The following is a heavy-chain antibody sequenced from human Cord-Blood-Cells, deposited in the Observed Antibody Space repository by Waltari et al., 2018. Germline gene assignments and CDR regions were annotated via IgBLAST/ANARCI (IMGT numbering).Heavy chain of an antibody. Sequence: QVQLQESGPGLVKPSETLSLTCTVSGYSISSGSYWGWIRQLPGKGLEWIGSIYHSGSTYYNPSLKSRVTISVDTSKNQFSLKLSSVTAADTAVYYCARAASVYDFWSGYYDYWGQGTLVTVSS. CDR3: ARAASVYDFWSGYYDY. CDR2: IYHSGST. J-gene: IGHJ4*02. D-gene: IGHD3-3*01. V-gene: IGHV4-38-2*02. CDR1: GYSISSGSY.